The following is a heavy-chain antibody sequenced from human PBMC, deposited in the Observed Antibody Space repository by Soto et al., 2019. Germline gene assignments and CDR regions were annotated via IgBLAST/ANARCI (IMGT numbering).Heavy chain of an antibody. V-gene: IGHV4-34*01. J-gene: IGHJ6*02. Sequence: SETLSLTCAVYGGSFSGYYWSWIRQPPGKGLEWIGEINHSGSTNYNPSLKSRVTISVDTSKNQFSLKLSSVTAADTAVYYCESRRWIRYYYYGMDVWGQGTTVTVYS. CDR1: GGSFSGYY. CDR2: INHSGST. CDR3: ESRRWIRYYYYGMDV. D-gene: IGHD5-18*01.